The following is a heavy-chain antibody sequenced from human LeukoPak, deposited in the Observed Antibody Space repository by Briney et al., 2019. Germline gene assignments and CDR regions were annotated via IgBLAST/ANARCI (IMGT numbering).Heavy chain of an antibody. J-gene: IGHJ4*02. Sequence: ASVKVFCKASGYTFTGYYMHWVRQAPGQGLEWMGRINPNSGGTNYAQKFQGRVTMTRDTSISTAYIELSRLRSDDTAVYYRPRDLILVTSSDYFDYWGQGTLVTVCS. V-gene: IGHV1-2*06. D-gene: IGHD2-21*02. CDR1: GYTFTGYY. CDR3: PRDLILVTSSDYFDY. CDR2: INPNSGGT.